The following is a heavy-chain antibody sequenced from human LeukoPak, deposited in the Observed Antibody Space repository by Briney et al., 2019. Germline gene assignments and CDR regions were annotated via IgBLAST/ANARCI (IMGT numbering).Heavy chain of an antibody. J-gene: IGHJ4*02. Sequence: PGRSLRLSCAASGFTFSNYDMHCVRQAPGKGLEWVAVIWFDGSNKFYADSVKGRFTISRGNSKNTLYLQMNSLRAEDTAVYYCASSAGALIDCWGQGTLVIVSS. D-gene: IGHD6-19*01. CDR1: GFTFSNYD. CDR2: IWFDGSNK. V-gene: IGHV3-33*01. CDR3: ASSAGALIDC.